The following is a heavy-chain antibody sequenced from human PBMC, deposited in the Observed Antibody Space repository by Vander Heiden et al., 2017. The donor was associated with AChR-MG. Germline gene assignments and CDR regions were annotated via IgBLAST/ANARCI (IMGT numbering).Heavy chain of an antibody. CDR3: ARDFSIAVIYGMDV. D-gene: IGHD6-19*01. Sequence: QVQLVQSGAEVNKPGGPVKVSCKASGYTFTSYGISWVRQAPGQGLEWMGWISAYNGNTNHAQKLQGRVTMTTDTSTSTAYMELRSLRSDDTAVYYCARDFSIAVIYGMDVWGQGTTVTVSS. CDR2: ISAYNGNT. CDR1: GYTFTSYG. V-gene: IGHV1-18*01. J-gene: IGHJ6*02.